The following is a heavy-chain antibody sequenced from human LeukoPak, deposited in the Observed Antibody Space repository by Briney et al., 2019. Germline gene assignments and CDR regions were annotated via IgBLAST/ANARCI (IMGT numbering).Heavy chain of an antibody. J-gene: IGHJ4*02. CDR3: AKDRGSGDLGY. Sequence: PGGSLRPSCAASGFTFSSYGMHWVRQAPGKGLEWVAVISYDGSNKYYADSVKGRFTISRDNSKNTLYLQMNSLRAEDTAVYYCAKDRGSGDLGYWGQGTLVTVSS. V-gene: IGHV3-30*18. D-gene: IGHD3-10*01. CDR2: ISYDGSNK. CDR1: GFTFSSYG.